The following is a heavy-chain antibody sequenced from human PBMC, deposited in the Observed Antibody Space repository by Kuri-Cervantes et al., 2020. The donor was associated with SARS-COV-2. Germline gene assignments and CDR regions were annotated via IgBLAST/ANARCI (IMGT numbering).Heavy chain of an antibody. D-gene: IGHD3-10*01. V-gene: IGHV3-9*01. CDR1: GFTFDDYA. CDR2: ISWNSGSI. Sequence: GGSLRLSCAASGFTFDDYAMHWVRQAPGKGLEWVSGISWNSGSIGYADSVKGRFTISRDNAKNSLYLQMNSLRAEDTAVYYCAKTGRYYGMDVWGQGTTVTVSS. CDR3: AKTGRYYGMDV. J-gene: IGHJ6*02.